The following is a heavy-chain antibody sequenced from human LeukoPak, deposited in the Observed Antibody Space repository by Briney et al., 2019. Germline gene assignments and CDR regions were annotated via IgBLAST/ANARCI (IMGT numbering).Heavy chain of an antibody. CDR1: SYSISSGYY. V-gene: IGHV4-38-2*02. J-gene: IGHJ4*02. CDR3: ARDCDFWSGYYGGGGDY. Sequence: SETLSLTCTVSSYSISSGYYWGWIRQPPGKGLEWIGSIYHSGSTYYNPSLKSRVTISVDTSKNQFSLKLSSVTAADTAVYYCARDCDFWSGYYGGGGDYWGQGTLVTVSS. D-gene: IGHD3-3*01. CDR2: IYHSGST.